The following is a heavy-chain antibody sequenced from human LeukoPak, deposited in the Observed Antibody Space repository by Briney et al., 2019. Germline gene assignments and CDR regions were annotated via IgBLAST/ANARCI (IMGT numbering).Heavy chain of an antibody. D-gene: IGHD3-10*02. CDR3: APWGVPGE. CDR1: GFTFSSYA. CDR2: ITSSGSNV. J-gene: IGHJ4*02. V-gene: IGHV3-23*01. Sequence: GGSLRLSCAASGFTFSSYAMTWVRQAPGKGLEWVSSITSSGSNVYYADSVKGRFTISRDNSKNTLYLQMNSLRAEDTAVYYCAPWGVPGEWGPGTLVTVSS.